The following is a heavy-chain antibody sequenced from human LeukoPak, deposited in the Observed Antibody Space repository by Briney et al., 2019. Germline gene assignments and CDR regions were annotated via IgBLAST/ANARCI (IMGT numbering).Heavy chain of an antibody. Sequence: GGSLRLSCAASGFTFSSYSMNWVRQAPGKGLEWVSSISSSSSYIYYADSVKGRFTISRDNAKNSLYLQMNSLRAEDTAVYYCARDWVGYCSRNCNWFDPWGQGTLVTVSS. J-gene: IGHJ5*02. CDR2: ISSSSSYI. D-gene: IGHD2-2*01. CDR3: ARDWVGYCSRNCNWFDP. CDR1: GFTFSSYS. V-gene: IGHV3-21*01.